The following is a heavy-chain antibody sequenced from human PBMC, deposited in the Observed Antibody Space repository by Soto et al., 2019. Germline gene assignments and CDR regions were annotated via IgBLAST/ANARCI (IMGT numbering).Heavy chain of an antibody. CDR3: ARQNTSTNQGANYYYYGMDV. CDR1: GYSFTSYC. J-gene: IGHJ6*02. Sequence: PGESLKISCKGSGYSFTSYCISWVRQMPGKGLEWMGRIDPSDSYTNYSPSFQGHVTISADKSISTAYLQWSSLKASDTAMYYCARQNTSTNQGANYYYYGMDVWGQGTTVTV. D-gene: IGHD1-1*01. V-gene: IGHV5-10-1*01. CDR2: IDPSDSYT.